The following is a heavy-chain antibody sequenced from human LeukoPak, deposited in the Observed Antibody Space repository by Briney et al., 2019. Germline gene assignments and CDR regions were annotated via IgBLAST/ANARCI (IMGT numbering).Heavy chain of an antibody. CDR1: GVSVTGYY. CDR2: IFYSGST. J-gene: IGHJ3*02. CDR3: AKSNGYGLIDI. Sequence: SETLSLTCAVHGVSVTGYYWGWVRQPPGKAPEWIGNIFYSGSTYYSPSLKSRVTISLDTSRNQFSLKLNSVTAADTAVYYCAKSNGYGLIDIWGQGTMVTVSS. D-gene: IGHD3-22*01. V-gene: IGHV4-34*11.